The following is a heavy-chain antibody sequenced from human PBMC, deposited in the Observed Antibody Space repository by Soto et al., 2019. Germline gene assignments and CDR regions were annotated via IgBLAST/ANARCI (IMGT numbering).Heavy chain of an antibody. D-gene: IGHD3-3*01. CDR2: ISGSGGST. Sequence: GGSLRLSCAASGFTFSSYAMSWVRQAPGKGLEWVSAISGSGGSTYYADSVKGRFTISRDNSKNTLYLQMNSLRAEDTAVYYCAKDLSPYYDFWSGPSNYYYYYGMDVWGQGTTVTVSS. J-gene: IGHJ6*02. CDR1: GFTFSSYA. CDR3: AKDLSPYYDFWSGPSNYYYYYGMDV. V-gene: IGHV3-23*01.